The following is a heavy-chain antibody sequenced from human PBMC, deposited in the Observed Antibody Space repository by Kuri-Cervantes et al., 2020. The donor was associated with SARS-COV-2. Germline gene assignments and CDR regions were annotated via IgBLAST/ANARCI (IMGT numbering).Heavy chain of an antibody. D-gene: IGHD3-10*01. CDR1: GYSFSSYW. V-gene: IGHV5-51*01. CDR3: ARSSSLRGVPDY. CDR2: IYPGDSDT. J-gene: IGHJ4*02. Sequence: KVSCKGSGYSFSSYWIGWVRQMPGKGLECMGIIYPGDSDTRYSPSFEGHVTISADKSSNTAYLQWSSLKASDTAMYYCARSSSLRGVPDYWGQGTLVTVSS.